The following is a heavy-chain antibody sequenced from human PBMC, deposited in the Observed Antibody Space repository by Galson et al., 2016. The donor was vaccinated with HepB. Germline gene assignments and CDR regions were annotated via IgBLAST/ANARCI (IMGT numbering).Heavy chain of an antibody. D-gene: IGHD5-12*01. V-gene: IGHV4-4*02. J-gene: IGHJ4*02. Sequence: SETLSLTCAVSGIPVSSHTWWSWVRQPPGKGLEWIGETYHSGGLHYSPALQSRVSISADKSRNQISLNLISVTAADTAVYYCAKETGYSLGYWGQGTLVTVSS. CDR3: AKETGYSLGY. CDR1: GIPVSSHTW. CDR2: TYHSGGL.